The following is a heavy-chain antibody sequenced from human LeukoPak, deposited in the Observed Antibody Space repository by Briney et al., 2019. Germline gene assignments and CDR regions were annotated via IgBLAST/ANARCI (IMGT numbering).Heavy chain of an antibody. V-gene: IGHV4-59*01. CDR2: IDYRGTT. J-gene: IGHJ4*02. D-gene: IGHD2-15*01. CDR3: ARGWGYCSGGNCYFTYFDY. CDR1: GGSISSYY. Sequence: SETLSLTCTVSGGSISSYYWSWLRQPPGKGLEWIGYIDYRGTTNYNPSLKSRATISVDPSKSQFSLRLSSVTAADTAVYYCARGWGYCSGGNCYFTYFDYWGQGALVTVSS.